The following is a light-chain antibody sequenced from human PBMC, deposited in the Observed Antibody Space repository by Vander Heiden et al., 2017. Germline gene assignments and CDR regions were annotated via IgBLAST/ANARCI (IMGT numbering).Light chain of an antibody. CDR1: QSVSSSY. CDR2: GAS. CDR3: QQYGSSPWT. V-gene: IGKV3-20*01. Sequence: EIVLTQSLGTLSLSPVERATLSCRASQSVSSSYLSWYQQKPGQAPRLLIYGASSRATGIPDRFSGSGSGTDFTLTISRLEPEDFAVYYCQQYGSSPWTFGQGTKVEIK. J-gene: IGKJ1*01.